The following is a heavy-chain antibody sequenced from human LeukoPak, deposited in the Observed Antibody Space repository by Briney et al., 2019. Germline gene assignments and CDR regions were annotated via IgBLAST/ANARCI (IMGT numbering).Heavy chain of an antibody. V-gene: IGHV1-8*01. CDR2: MNPNSGKT. D-gene: IGHD3-3*01. Sequence: ASVKVSCKASGDNFSSYVITWVRQAPGQGLEWMGWMNPNSGKTGYARKFQGRVTFTRNSSISTAYMDLSSLRSEDTAVYYCARGVRFSDFYYYMDVWGQGTTVTVSS. CDR3: ARGVRFSDFYYYMDV. J-gene: IGHJ6*03. CDR1: GDNFSSYV.